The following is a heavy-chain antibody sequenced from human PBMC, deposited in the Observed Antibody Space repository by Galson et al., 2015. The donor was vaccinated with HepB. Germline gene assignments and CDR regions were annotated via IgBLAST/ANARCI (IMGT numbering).Heavy chain of an antibody. Sequence: SVKVSCKASGYTFSRYGISWVRQAPGQGLEWMGWIRGYNGDTNYEQNLQGRVTMTTDTSTSTVYMELRSLRSDDTAVYYCARDLVVEGVTSTGFDYWGQGTLVTVSS. D-gene: IGHD3-10*01. V-gene: IGHV1-18*01. CDR3: ARDLVVEGVTSTGFDY. CDR1: GYTFSRYG. CDR2: IRGYNGDT. J-gene: IGHJ4*02.